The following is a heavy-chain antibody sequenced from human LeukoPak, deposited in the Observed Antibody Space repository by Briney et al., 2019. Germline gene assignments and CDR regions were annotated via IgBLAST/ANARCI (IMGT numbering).Heavy chain of an antibody. J-gene: IGHJ4*02. V-gene: IGHV3-21*01. CDR1: GFTFSSYS. D-gene: IGHD2-15*01. Sequence: GGSLRLSCAASGFTFSSYSMNWVRQAPGKGLEWVSSISGSSSCIYYADSLRGRFTISRDNAKNSLYLQMNSLRAEDTAVYYCARDRGGYCSGGRCTNFDYWGQGTLVTVSS. CDR3: ARDRGGYCSGGRCTNFDY. CDR2: ISGSSSCI.